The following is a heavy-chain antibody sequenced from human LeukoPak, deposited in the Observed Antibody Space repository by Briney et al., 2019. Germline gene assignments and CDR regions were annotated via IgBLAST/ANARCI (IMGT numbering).Heavy chain of an antibody. Sequence: SETLSLTCAVYGGSFSGYYWSWIRQPPGKGPEWIGEINHSGSTNYNPSLKSRVTISVDTSKNQFSLKLSSVTAADTAVYYCARGRRLSSSWYDYWGQGTLVTVSS. CDR1: GGSFSGYY. V-gene: IGHV4-34*01. D-gene: IGHD6-13*01. CDR2: INHSGST. J-gene: IGHJ4*02. CDR3: ARGRRLSSSWYDY.